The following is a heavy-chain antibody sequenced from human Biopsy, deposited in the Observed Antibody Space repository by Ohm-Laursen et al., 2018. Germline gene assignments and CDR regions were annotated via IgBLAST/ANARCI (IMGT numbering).Heavy chain of an antibody. D-gene: IGHD2/OR15-2a*01. CDR1: GGSVGDYF. V-gene: IGHV4-59*02. J-gene: IGHJ3*02. CDR3: AAFPFSGGPAFDI. CDR2: TYYRGTS. Sequence: SDTLSLTCSVSGGSVGDYFLSWIRLVPGKRPEWIGYTYYRGTSENNPSLRSRVTTSVDISRNQFFLNMKSVTGADTAVYYCAAFPFSGGPAFDIRGQGTTVIVSS.